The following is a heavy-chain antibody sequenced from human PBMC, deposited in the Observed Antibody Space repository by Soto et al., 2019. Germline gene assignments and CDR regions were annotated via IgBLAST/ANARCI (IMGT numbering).Heavy chain of an antibody. CDR1: GFTFSSYA. V-gene: IGHV3-23*01. CDR3: AKYRDGGDYGGSVFDY. J-gene: IGHJ4*02. Sequence: EVQLLESGGGLVQPGGSLRLSCAASGFTFSSYAMSWVRQAPGKGLEWVSAISGSGGSTYYADSVKGRFTISRDNSKNXLYLPMNSLRAEDTAVYYCAKYRDGGDYGGSVFDYWGQGTLVTVSS. CDR2: ISGSGGST. D-gene: IGHD4-17*01.